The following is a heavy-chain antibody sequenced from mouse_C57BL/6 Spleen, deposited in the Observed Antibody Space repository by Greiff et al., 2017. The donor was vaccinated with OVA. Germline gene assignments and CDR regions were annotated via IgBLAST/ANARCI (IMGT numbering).Heavy chain of an antibody. D-gene: IGHD2-12*01. CDR3: ERERLMYSYDVRYAMDY. J-gene: IGHJ4*01. CDR1: GYAFSSYW. CDR2: IYPGDGDT. Sequence: QVQLQQSGAELVKPGASVKISCKASGYAFSSYWMNWVKQRPGKGLEWIGQIYPGDGDTNYNGKFKGKATLTADKSSSTAYMQLSSLTSEDSAVYFCERERLMYSYDVRYAMDYWGQGTSVTVSS. V-gene: IGHV1-80*01.